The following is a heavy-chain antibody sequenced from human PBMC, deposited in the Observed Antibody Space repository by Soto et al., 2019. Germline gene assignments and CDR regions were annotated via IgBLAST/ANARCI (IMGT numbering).Heavy chain of an antibody. CDR2: IYYSGST. CDR3: ARFTTTVSFDY. V-gene: IGHV4-59*01. D-gene: IGHD4-17*01. CDR1: GGSISSYY. Sequence: SETLSLTCTVSGGSISSYYWSWIRQPPGKGLEWIGYIYYSGSTNYNPSLKSRVTISVDTSKNQFSLKLSPVTAADTAVYYCARFTTTVSFDYWGQGTLVTVSS. J-gene: IGHJ4*02.